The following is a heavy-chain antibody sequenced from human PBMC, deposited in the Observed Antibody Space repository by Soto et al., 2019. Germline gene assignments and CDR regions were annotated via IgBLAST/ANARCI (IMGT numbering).Heavy chain of an antibody. V-gene: IGHV4-4*02. Sequence: QVQLQASGPGLVKPSGTLSLACAVFGASISDDNWWSWVRQPPGKGLEWIGEIYRSGTTNYNSSLESRVTISMDKSRNQISLKLSSVAAADSAIYYCARHVGVPGTGGFDYWGQGTLVTVSS. D-gene: IGHD6-19*01. J-gene: IGHJ4*02. CDR3: ARHVGVPGTGGFDY. CDR2: IYRSGTT. CDR1: GASISDDNW.